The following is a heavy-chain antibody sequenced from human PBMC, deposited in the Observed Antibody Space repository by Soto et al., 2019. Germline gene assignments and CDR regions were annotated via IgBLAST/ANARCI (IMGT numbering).Heavy chain of an antibody. CDR3: VKNSGWFNT. V-gene: IGHV3-23*01. J-gene: IGHJ5*02. CDR1: GFTFGTPD. Sequence: QLLQSGGGLVQPGGSLTLSCAASGFTFGTPDMSWVRQAPGEGLEWVSTIDGSGGITYYADSVQGRFTISRDNSRNTVYLQMNSLRGDDTALYYCVKNSGWFNTWGQGALVTVSS. D-gene: IGHD3-10*01. CDR2: IDGSGGIT.